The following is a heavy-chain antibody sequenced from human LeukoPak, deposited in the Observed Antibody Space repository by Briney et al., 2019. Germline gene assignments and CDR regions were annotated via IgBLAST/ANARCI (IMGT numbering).Heavy chain of an antibody. J-gene: IGHJ4*03. Sequence: PGGSLRLSCAASVFTFSSHDMSWVRGAPGKGLEWVSAISGSGSDTYYADSVKGRFTISRDNSKNTLDLQMNSLRAEDTAIYYCALLHFDSAGQGTMVTVSS. CDR3: ALLHFDS. CDR2: ISGSGSDT. CDR1: VFTFSSHD. V-gene: IGHV3-23*01.